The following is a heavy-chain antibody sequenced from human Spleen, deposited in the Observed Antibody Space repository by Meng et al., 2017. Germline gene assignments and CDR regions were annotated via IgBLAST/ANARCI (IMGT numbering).Heavy chain of an antibody. CDR2: IHHSGST. V-gene: IGHV4-34*01. CDR1: GGSFSNYY. D-gene: IGHD1-26*01. CDR3: ARGSGGSYFAYFQH. J-gene: IGHJ1*01. Sequence: QVQLQQWGAGLLKPSETLSLTCAVYGGSFSNYYWSWIRQPPGKGLEWIGEIHHSGSTNYNPSLKSRVTISVDTSKIQFSLKLSSVTAADTAVYYCARGSGGSYFAYFQHWGQGTLVTVSS.